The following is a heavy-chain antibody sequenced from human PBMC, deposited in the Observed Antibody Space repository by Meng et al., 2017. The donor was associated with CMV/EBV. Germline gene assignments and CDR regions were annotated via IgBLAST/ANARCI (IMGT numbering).Heavy chain of an antibody. D-gene: IGHD3-3*01. CDR1: GFTFSSYW. V-gene: IGHV3-74*01. CDR3: AKVKFWSGPLDV. CDR2: INSDGSST. Sequence: GGSLRLSCAASGFTFSSYWMSWVRQAPGKGLVWVSRINSDGSSTSYADSVKGRFTISRDNAKNTLYLQMNSLRAEDTAVYYCAKVKFWSGPLDVWGQGTTVTVSS. J-gene: IGHJ6*02.